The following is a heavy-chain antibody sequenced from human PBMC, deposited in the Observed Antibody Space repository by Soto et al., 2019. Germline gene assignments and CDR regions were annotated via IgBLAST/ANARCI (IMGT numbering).Heavy chain of an antibody. D-gene: IGHD1-26*01. J-gene: IGHJ4*02. Sequence: ASVKVSCKASGYTFTRYYIHWVRQAPGQGLEWMGWINPNSGGTNYAQKFQGWVTMTRDTSISTAYMELSRLRSDDTAVYYCASAKTSGPGGGTTTSFDYWGQGTLVTVSS. V-gene: IGHV1-2*04. CDR2: INPNSGGT. CDR1: GYTFTRYY. CDR3: ASAKTSGPGGGTTTSFDY.